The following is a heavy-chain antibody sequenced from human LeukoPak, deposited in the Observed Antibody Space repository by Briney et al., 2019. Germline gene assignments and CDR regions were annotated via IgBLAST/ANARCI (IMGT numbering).Heavy chain of an antibody. J-gene: IGHJ5*02. D-gene: IGHD6-13*01. CDR1: GGSFSSSSYY. V-gene: IGHV4-39*01. CDR3: ASHPTRGKAGSWFDP. Sequence: SETLSLTCTVSGGSFSSSSYYWGWIRQPPGKGLEWIESIYYSGSTYYDPSLKGRVTISVDTAKNQFSLKLSSVTAADTALYYCASHPTRGKAGSWFDPWGQGTPVTVSS. CDR2: IYYSGST.